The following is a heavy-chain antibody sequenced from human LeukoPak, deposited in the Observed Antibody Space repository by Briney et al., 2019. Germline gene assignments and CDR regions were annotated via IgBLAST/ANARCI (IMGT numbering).Heavy chain of an antibody. J-gene: IGHJ4*02. D-gene: IGHD3-22*01. CDR1: GFTFDDYG. Sequence: GGSLRLSCAASGFTFDDYGINWLRQAPGKGLEWVSGINWNGGSTSYADSVKGRFTISRDNAKNSLYLQMSSLRVEDTALYYCARGSHYYDSSGYYLAYWGQGTLVTVSS. V-gene: IGHV3-20*04. CDR3: ARGSHYYDSSGYYLAY. CDR2: INWNGGST.